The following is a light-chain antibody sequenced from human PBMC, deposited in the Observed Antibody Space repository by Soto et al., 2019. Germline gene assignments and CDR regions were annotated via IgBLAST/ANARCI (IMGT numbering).Light chain of an antibody. V-gene: IGLV3-21*02. CDR3: QVWDSSSEQPL. Sequence: SYELTQPPSVSVAPGQTAKITCGGNNIGSKRVHWYQQKPGQAPVMVVFDDSDRPSGIPERFSGSNSGNTATLTISRVEAGDEADYSCQVWDSSSEQPLFGGGTKLTVL. CDR1: NIGSKR. CDR2: DDS. J-gene: IGLJ3*02.